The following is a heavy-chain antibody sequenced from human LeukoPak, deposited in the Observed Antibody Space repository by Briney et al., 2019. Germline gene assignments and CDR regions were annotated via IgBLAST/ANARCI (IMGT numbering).Heavy chain of an antibody. J-gene: IGHJ4*02. CDR2: IYYSGST. CDR3: ARGDLPAATDYYFDY. CDR1: GGSISSSSYY. V-gene: IGHV4-39*07. D-gene: IGHD2-2*01. Sequence: PSETLSLTCTVSGGSISSSSYYWGWIRQPPGKGLEWIGSIYYSGSTYYNPSLKSRVTISVDTSENQFSLKLSSVTAADTAVYYCARGDLPAATDYYFDYWGQGTLVTVSS.